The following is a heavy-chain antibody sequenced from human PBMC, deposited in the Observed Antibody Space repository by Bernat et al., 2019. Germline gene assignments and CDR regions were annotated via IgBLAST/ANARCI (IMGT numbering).Heavy chain of an antibody. CDR3: ARMNSGHDAFDI. J-gene: IGHJ3*02. V-gene: IGHV3-30-3*01. D-gene: IGHD5-12*01. Sequence: QVQLVESGGGVVQPGRSLRLSCAASGFTFSSYAMHWVRQAPGKGLEWVAVISYDGSNKYYADSVKGRFTISRDNSKNTLYLQMNSLRAEDTAVYYCARMNSGHDAFDIWGQGTMVTVSS. CDR2: ISYDGSNK. CDR1: GFTFSSYA.